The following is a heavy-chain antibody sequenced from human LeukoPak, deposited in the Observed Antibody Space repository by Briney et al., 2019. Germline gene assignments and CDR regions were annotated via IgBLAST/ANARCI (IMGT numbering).Heavy chain of an antibody. CDR3: ARESYVGGSFDY. J-gene: IGHJ4*02. CDR2: ISAYNGNT. CDR1: GYTFTSYG. D-gene: IGHD3-16*01. V-gene: IGHV1-18*01. Sequence: ASVKVSCKASGYTFTSYGINWVRQAPGQGLEWMGWISAYNGNTNYAQKLQGRVTMTTDTSTSTAYMELRSLRSDDTAVYYCARESYVGGSFDYWGQGTLVTVSS.